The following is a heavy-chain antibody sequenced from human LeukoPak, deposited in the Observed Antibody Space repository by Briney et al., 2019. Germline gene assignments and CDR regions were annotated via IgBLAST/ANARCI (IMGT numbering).Heavy chain of an antibody. CDR3: ARVTGAYFDY. CDR2: ISGSGGST. Sequence: TGGSLRLSCAASGFTFSSYSMNWVRQAPGKGLEWVSAISGSGGSTYYADSVKGRFTISRDNSKNTLYLQMNSLRAEDTAVYYCARVTGAYFDYWGQGTLVTVSS. V-gene: IGHV3-23*01. CDR1: GFTFSSYS. D-gene: IGHD1-14*01. J-gene: IGHJ4*02.